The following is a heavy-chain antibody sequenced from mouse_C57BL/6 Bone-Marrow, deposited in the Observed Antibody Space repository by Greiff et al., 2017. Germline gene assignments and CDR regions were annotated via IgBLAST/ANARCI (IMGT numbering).Heavy chain of an antibody. Sequence: VKLQESGAELARPGASVKMSCKASGYTFTSYTMHWVKQRPGQGLEWIGYINPSSGYTKYNQKFKDKATLTADKSSSTAYMQLSSLTSEDSAVYYCARDYSNYVDYWGQGTTLTVSS. CDR1: GYTFTSYT. J-gene: IGHJ2*01. V-gene: IGHV1-4*01. CDR3: ARDYSNYVDY. CDR2: INPSSGYT. D-gene: IGHD2-5*01.